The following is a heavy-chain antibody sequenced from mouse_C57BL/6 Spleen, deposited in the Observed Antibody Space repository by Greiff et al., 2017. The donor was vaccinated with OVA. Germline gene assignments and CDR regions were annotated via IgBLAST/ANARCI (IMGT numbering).Heavy chain of an antibody. CDR1: GYTFTDYE. V-gene: IGHV1-15*01. Sequence: QVQLQQSGAELVRPGASVTLSCKASGYTFTDYEMHWVKQTPVHGLEWIGAIDPETGGTAYNQKFKSKAILTADKSSSTAYMELRSLTSEDSAVYYCTRRGRDYDYDWFAYWGQGTLVTVSA. J-gene: IGHJ3*01. D-gene: IGHD2-4*01. CDR3: TRRGRDYDYDWFAY. CDR2: IDPETGGT.